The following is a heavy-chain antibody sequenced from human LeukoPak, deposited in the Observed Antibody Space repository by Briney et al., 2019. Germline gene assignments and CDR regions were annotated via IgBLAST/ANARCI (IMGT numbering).Heavy chain of an antibody. J-gene: IGHJ2*01. CDR3: ARGGLVRGVMHHPDWYFDL. CDR2: INHSGST. D-gene: IGHD3-10*01. Sequence: ASETLSLTCAVYGGSFSGYYWSWIRQPPGEGLEWIGEINHSGSTNYNPSLKSRVTISVDTSKNQFSLKLSSVTAADTAVYYCARGGLVRGVMHHPDWYFDLWGRGTLVTVSS. V-gene: IGHV4-34*01. CDR1: GGSFSGYY.